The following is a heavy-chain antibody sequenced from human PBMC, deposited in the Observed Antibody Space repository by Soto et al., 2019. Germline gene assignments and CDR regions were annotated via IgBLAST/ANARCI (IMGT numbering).Heavy chain of an antibody. D-gene: IGHD1-1*01. J-gene: IGHJ4*02. CDR3: VRGNPLNDY. Sequence: PGGSLRLSCAASGFNFGSYWMHWIRQAPGKGLVWVSRIDIDGSITTYADSVAGRFTISRDNAKKTLYLQMNSLTAEDSALYFCVRGNPLNDYWGQGTLVTVSS. CDR1: GFNFGSYW. V-gene: IGHV3-74*01. CDR2: IDIDGSIT.